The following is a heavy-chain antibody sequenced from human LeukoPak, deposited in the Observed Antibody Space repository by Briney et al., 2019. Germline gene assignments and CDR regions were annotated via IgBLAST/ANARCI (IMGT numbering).Heavy chain of an antibody. D-gene: IGHD6-13*01. V-gene: IGHV1-2*04. CDR1: GYTFTGYY. CDR3: ASGASSSWYGLDYYYMDV. J-gene: IGHJ6*03. Sequence: ASVKVSCKASGYTFTGYYMHWVRQAPGQGLEWMGWINPNSGGTNYAQKLQGWVTMTRDTSISTAYMELSRLRSDDTAVYYCASGASSSWYGLDYYYMDVWGKGTTVTVSS. CDR2: INPNSGGT.